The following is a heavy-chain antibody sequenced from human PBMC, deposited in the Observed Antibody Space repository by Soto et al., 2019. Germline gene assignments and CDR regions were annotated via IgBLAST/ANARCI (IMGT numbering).Heavy chain of an antibody. J-gene: IGHJ5*02. CDR2: INHSGST. D-gene: IGHD6-13*01. V-gene: IGHV4-34*01. Sequence: SETLSLTCAVYGGSFSGYYWSWIRQPPGKGLEWIGEINHSGSTNYNPSLKSRVTISVDTSKNQFSLKLSSVTAADTAVYYCARGRGSSSLRWFDPWGQGTLVTVSS. CDR3: ARGRGSSSLRWFDP. CDR1: GGSFSGYY.